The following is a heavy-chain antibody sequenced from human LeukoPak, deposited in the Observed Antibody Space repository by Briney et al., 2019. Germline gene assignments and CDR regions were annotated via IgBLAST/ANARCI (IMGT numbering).Heavy chain of an antibody. CDR3: ARCRTYYDFWSGEVHPYYGMDV. CDR1: GYTFTSYA. Sequence: GASVKVSCKASGYTFTSYAMNWVRQAPGQGLEWMGWINTNTGNPTYAQGFTGRFVFSLDTSVSTAYLQISSLKAEDTAVYYCARCRTYYDFWSGEVHPYYGMDVWGQGTTVTVSS. CDR2: INTNTGNP. D-gene: IGHD3-3*01. V-gene: IGHV7-4-1*02. J-gene: IGHJ6*02.